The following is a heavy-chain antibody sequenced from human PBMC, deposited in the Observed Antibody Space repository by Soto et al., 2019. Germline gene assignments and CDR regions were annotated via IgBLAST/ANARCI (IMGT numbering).Heavy chain of an antibody. D-gene: IGHD1-20*01. J-gene: IGHJ6*03. CDR3: GRRVNNWKDGGYFYYHMDV. CDR2: VQYTGSS. V-gene: IGHV4-59*01. CDR1: GGSINSYF. Sequence: QVQLQESGPGLVKPSETLSLTCTVSGGSINSYFWSWIRQPPGKGLEWIGYVQYTGSSNYSHSLKSRVTISANTAKNQISLERNSVTDAETAVNDCGRRVNNWKDGGYFYYHMDVGSEGPKVTVSS.